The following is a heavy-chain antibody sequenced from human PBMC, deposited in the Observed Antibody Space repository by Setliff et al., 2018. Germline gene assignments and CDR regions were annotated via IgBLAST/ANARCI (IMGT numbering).Heavy chain of an antibody. CDR3: ARHSNTWPVDF. CDR2: TSYSGTT. J-gene: IGHJ4*02. Sequence: PETLSLTCTVSGGSISISGYFWGWIRQPPGKGLEWIGSTSYSGTTYSNSSLKSRLSISVDTSKNQFSLRLTSVTAADTAVYFCARHSNTWPVDFWGQGTLVTVSS. CDR1: GGSISISGYF. V-gene: IGHV4-39*01.